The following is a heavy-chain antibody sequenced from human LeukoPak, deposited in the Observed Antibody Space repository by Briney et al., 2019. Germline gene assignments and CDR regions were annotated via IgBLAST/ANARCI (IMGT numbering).Heavy chain of an antibody. D-gene: IGHD3-10*01. V-gene: IGHV1-18*01. Sequence: GASVKVSCKASGYTFTSYGISWVRQAPGQGLEWMGWISAYNGNTNYAQKLQGRVTMTTDTSTSTAYMELSSLRSEDTAVYYCARGLPRSPLTQYGSETDAFDIWGQGTMVTVSS. CDR2: ISAYNGNT. CDR3: ARGLPRSPLTQYGSETDAFDI. J-gene: IGHJ3*02. CDR1: GYTFTSYG.